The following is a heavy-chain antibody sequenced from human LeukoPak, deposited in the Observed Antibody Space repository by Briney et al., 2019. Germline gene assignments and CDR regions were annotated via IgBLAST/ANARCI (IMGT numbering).Heavy chain of an antibody. CDR2: IYSGGST. Sequence: PGGSLRLSCAASGFTFSSYSMNWVRQAPGKGLEWVSVIYSGGSTYYADSVKGRFTISRDNSKNTLYLQMNSLRAEDTAVYYCARDSPKTRSRPPRYGMDVWGQGTTVTVSS. CDR3: ARDSPKTRSRPPRYGMDV. CDR1: GFTFSSYS. J-gene: IGHJ6*02. V-gene: IGHV3-66*01.